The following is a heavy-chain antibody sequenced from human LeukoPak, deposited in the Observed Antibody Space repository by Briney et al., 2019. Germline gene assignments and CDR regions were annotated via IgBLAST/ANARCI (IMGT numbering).Heavy chain of an antibody. D-gene: IGHD6-19*01. J-gene: IGHJ6*02. V-gene: IGHV3-7*01. Sequence: GVSLRLSCEASGFTFSSHWMSWVRQAPGKGLEWVAIIKQDGSANDHVDSVTGRFTISRDNAKNSLYLQMNSMRDEDTAVYYCAGDTSAWRYGMDVWGQGTTVPVSS. CDR2: IKQDGSAN. CDR3: AGDTSAWRYGMDV. CDR1: GFTFSSHW.